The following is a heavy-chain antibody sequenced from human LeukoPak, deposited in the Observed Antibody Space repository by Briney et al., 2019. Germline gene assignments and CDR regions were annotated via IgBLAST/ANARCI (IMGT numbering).Heavy chain of an antibody. Sequence: GASVKVSCKASGYTFTGYYMHWVRQAPGQGPEWMGWINPNSGGTNYAQKFQGRVTMTRDTSISTAYMELSRLRSDDTAVYYCAREIAAAGQSVVDYWGQGTLVTVSS. CDR2: INPNSGGT. V-gene: IGHV1-2*02. CDR3: AREIAAAGQSVVDY. J-gene: IGHJ4*02. D-gene: IGHD6-13*01. CDR1: GYTFTGYY.